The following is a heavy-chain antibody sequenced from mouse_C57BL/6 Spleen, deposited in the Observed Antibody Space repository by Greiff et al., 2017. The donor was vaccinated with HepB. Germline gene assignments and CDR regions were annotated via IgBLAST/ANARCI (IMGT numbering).Heavy chain of an antibody. D-gene: IGHD1-1*01. CDR1: GYTFTSYW. J-gene: IGHJ2*01. CDR3: ARSQAITTVVAFDY. CDR2: IDPNSGGT. Sequence: QVQLQQPGAELVKPGASVKLSCQASGYTFTSYWMHWVKQRPGRGLEWIGRIDPNSGGTKYNEKFKSKATLTVDKPSSTAYMQLSSLTSEDSAVYYCARSQAITTVVAFDYWGKGTTLTVSS. V-gene: IGHV1-72*01.